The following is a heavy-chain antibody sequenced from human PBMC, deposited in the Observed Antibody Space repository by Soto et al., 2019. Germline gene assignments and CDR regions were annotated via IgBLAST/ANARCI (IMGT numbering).Heavy chain of an antibody. D-gene: IGHD3-3*01. V-gene: IGHV1-2*04. J-gene: IGHJ3*01. CDR3: ARAAFGVTQGIGRAFDV. CDR1: GSTFTAFY. CDR2: INPNAGDS. Sequence: QVQLVQSGPEVKKPGTSVKVSCKTSGSTFTAFYINWWRQAHGQGLEWLGWINPNAGDSKSPQRFQGSVTLTMETSTNTAYLELTGLTSADAAVYFCARAAFGVTQGIGRAFDVWGPGTIVDVS.